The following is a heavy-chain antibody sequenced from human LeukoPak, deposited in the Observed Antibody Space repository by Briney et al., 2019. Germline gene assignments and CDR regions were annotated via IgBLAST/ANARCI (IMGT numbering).Heavy chain of an antibody. V-gene: IGHV3-23*01. D-gene: IGHD7-27*01. CDR3: AKDGGLWVSAHWGDS. CDR1: GFTFSSYT. CDR2: ITTSDGNT. Sequence: GGSLRLSCAASGFTFSSYTMSWVRQAPGKGLEWVSTITTSDGNTYYADSVKGRFTASRDKSKNTLFLQMNSLRAEDTAVYYCAKDGGLWVSAHWGDSWGRGTLVTVSS. J-gene: IGHJ4*02.